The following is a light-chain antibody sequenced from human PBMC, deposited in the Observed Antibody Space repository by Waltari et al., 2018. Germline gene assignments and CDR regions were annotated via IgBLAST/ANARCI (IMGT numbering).Light chain of an antibody. CDR2: DKN. J-gene: IGLJ3*02. CDR1: LIRNYY. CDR3: NSRDSSGNLVV. V-gene: IGLV3-19*01. Sequence: SSEPTQDPAVSVAFGQTVRITCHGDLIRNYYATWYQQKPGQAPILVIYDKNNRPSGIPDRFSGSTSGNTASLTITGAQAEDEADYYCNSRDSSGNLVVFGGGTKLTVL.